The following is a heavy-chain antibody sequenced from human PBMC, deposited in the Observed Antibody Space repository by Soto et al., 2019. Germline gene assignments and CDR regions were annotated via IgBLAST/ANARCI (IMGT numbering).Heavy chain of an antibody. Sequence: QVQLQESGPGLVKPSQTLSLTCSVSGASISDGNYYWTWIRQSPARGLEWIGYVYYSGSTYYNPSLQSRVTISADTSNNYYSLKLNSVTVADPAVYFCARGRFLDFWGQGILVTVSS. CDR1: GASISDGNYY. V-gene: IGHV4-30-4*01. CDR2: VYYSGST. J-gene: IGHJ4*02. CDR3: ARGRFLDF. D-gene: IGHD3-3*01.